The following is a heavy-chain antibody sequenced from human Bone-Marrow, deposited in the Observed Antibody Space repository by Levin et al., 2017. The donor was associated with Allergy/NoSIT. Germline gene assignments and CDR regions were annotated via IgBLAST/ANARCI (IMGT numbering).Heavy chain of an antibody. CDR1: GFTFGSYA. CDR2: LDGSGYVT. J-gene: IGHJ4*02. Sequence: SGGSLRLSCAASGFTFGSYAMTWVRQAPGKGLEWVSSLDGSGYVTYYADSVKGRFTISRDDSNNILFLQMNSLRAEDTAVYFCAKDFPLSGNPKSFDYWGQGTLVTVSS. V-gene: IGHV3-23*01. CDR3: AKDFPLSGNPKSFDY. D-gene: IGHD1-26*01.